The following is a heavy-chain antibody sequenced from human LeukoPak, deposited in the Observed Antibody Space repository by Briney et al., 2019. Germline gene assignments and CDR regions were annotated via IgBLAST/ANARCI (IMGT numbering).Heavy chain of an antibody. J-gene: IGHJ5*02. CDR1: GFTFSNYV. Sequence: PGGSLRLSCVASGFTFSNYVMNWVRQAPGKGLEWVSAISGSGGSTYYADSVKGRFTISRDISKNTLSLQMNSLGAEDTAVHYCAIVKTGFDPWGQGTLVTVSS. CDR2: ISGSGGST. CDR3: AIVKTGFDP. V-gene: IGHV3-23*01.